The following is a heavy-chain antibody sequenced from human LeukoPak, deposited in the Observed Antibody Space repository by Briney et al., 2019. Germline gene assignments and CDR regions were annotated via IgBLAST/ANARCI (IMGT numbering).Heavy chain of an antibody. Sequence: GGSLRLSCAASGFTFSGYAMTWVRQAPGKGLEWVAVISDSGVISHDAESVKGRFTLSRDNSKNTLYLQMNSLRVEDTAVYYCAKYISGYAPNFDDWGQGTLVTVSS. CDR3: AKYISGYAPNFDD. J-gene: IGHJ4*02. CDR1: GFTFSGYA. CDR2: ISDSGVIS. D-gene: IGHD5-12*01. V-gene: IGHV3-23*01.